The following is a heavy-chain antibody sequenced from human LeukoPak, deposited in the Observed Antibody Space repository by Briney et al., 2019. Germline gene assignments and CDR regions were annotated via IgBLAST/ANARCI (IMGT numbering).Heavy chain of an antibody. CDR1: GGTFSSYA. D-gene: IGHD3-22*01. CDR3: AKDEESYHYDSSGYDS. CDR2: IIPIFGTA. Sequence: ASVKVSCKASGGTFSSYAISWVRQAPGQGLEWMGGIIPIFGTANYAQKFQGRVTITADESTSTAYMELSSLRAEDTAVYYCAKDEESYHYDSSGYDSWGQGTLVTVSS. V-gene: IGHV1-69*13. J-gene: IGHJ4*02.